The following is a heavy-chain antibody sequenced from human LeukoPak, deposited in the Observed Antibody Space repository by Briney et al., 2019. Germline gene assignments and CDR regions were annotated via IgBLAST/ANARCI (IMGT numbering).Heavy chain of an antibody. J-gene: IGHJ5*02. CDR3: AREKYSYRERSHLGFDP. CDR1: GGSISSGGYY. CDR2: IYYSGST. V-gene: IGHV4-31*03. Sequence: PSETLSLTCTVSGGSISSGGYYWSWIRQHPGKGLEWIGYIYYSGSTYYNPSLKSRVTISVDTSKNQFSLKLSSVTAADTAVYYCAREKYSYRERSHLGFDPWGQGTLVTVSS. D-gene: IGHD5-18*01.